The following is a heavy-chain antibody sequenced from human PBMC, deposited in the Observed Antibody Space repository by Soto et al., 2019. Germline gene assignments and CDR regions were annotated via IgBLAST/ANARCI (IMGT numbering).Heavy chain of an antibody. D-gene: IGHD3-22*01. CDR2: IYHGGGT. V-gene: IGHV4-30-2*01. J-gene: IGHJ4*02. CDR1: GDSISSGGYS. CDR3: ARDSRSGYYLDY. Sequence: QLQLQESGSGLVKPSQTLSLTCAVSGDSISSGGYSWNWIRQPPGKGLEWIGYIYHGGGTDYNPSLKSRVTITVDSSNNQFSLKLSSVTAADTAVYYCARDSRSGYYLDYWGQGTLVTVSS.